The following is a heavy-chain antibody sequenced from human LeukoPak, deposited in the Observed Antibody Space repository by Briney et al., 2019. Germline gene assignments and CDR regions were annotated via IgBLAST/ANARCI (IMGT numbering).Heavy chain of an antibody. CDR1: GFTFSSYS. D-gene: IGHD3-22*01. Sequence: PGGSLRLSCAASGFTFSSYSMNWVRQAPGKGLEWVSFISGRSNYIYYADSVKGRFTISRDNSKNTLYLQMNSLRAEDTAVYYCARVRWTLKQYYYDSSGYFDYWGQGTLVTVSS. J-gene: IGHJ4*02. CDR2: ISGRSNYI. CDR3: ARVRWTLKQYYYDSSGYFDY. V-gene: IGHV3-21*01.